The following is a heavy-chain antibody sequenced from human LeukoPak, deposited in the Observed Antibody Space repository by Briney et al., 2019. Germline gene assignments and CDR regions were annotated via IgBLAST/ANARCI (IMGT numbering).Heavy chain of an antibody. Sequence: SETLSLTCTVSGGSISSYYWSWIRQPAGKGLEWIGRIYTSGSTNYNPSLKSRVTISVDKSKNQFSLKLSSVTAADTAVYYCARDLSGITGTTGYFDYWGQGTLDTVSS. J-gene: IGHJ4*02. CDR3: ARDLSGITGTTGYFDY. CDR2: IYTSGST. D-gene: IGHD1-7*01. V-gene: IGHV4-4*07. CDR1: GGSISSYY.